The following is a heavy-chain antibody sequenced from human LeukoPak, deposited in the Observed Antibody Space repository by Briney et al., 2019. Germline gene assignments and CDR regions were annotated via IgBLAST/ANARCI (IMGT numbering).Heavy chain of an antibody. V-gene: IGHV3-23*01. CDR1: GFIFSNYG. J-gene: IGHJ4*02. D-gene: IGHD3-10*01. CDR3: AKDMEGSVADYFDY. Sequence: GGSLRLSCAASGFIFSNYGMHWVRQAPGKGLERVSHISGSGDTTYYADSVKGRFTISRDNSKNTLYLQMNSLRADDTAVYYCAKDMEGSVADYFDYWGQGTLVTVSS. CDR2: ISGSGDTT.